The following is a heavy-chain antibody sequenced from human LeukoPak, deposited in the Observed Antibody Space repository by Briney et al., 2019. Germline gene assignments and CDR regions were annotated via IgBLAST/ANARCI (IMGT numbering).Heavy chain of an antibody. Sequence: GGSLRLSCAASGFTFTNFEMNWVRQAPGKGLEWVSTISGGGGSTFYADSVKGRFTIFRVNSKNTLYLQMNSLRAEDTAIYYCAKDMSDYTNFPDVWGQGTTVTVSS. CDR3: AKDMSDYTNFPDV. D-gene: IGHD4-11*01. J-gene: IGHJ6*02. CDR1: GFTFTNFE. CDR2: ISGGGGST. V-gene: IGHV3-23*01.